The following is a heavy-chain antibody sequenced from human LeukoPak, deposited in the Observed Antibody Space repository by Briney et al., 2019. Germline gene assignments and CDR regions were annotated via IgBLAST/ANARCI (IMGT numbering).Heavy chain of an antibody. J-gene: IGHJ4*02. CDR1: GFIFSNYG. CDR2: IWFDESQY. CDR3: ARTYSGYDFSQYYFDY. D-gene: IGHD5-12*01. V-gene: IGHV3-33*01. Sequence: GGSLRLSCSASGFIFSNYGMHWVRQAPGKGLEWVALIWFDESQYYNVDSVKGRFTISRDNSNNTVYLQMNSLRDEDTAVYYCARTYSGYDFSQYYFDYWGQGTLVTVSS.